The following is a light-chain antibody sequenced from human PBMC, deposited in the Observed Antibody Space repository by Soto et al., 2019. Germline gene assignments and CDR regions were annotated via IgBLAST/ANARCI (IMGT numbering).Light chain of an antibody. CDR1: SSNIGIKE. V-gene: IGLV1-51*01. CDR3: GAWDDSLSGAV. CDR2: DND. J-gene: IGLJ2*01. Sequence: QSVLSQPPSVSAAPGQKVTISCSGSSSNIGIKEVSWYQQFPGTAPKVLIYDNDMRPSGIPDRFSGPKSGTSATLGITGLQSGDEADYYCGAWDDSLSGAVFGGGTKLTVL.